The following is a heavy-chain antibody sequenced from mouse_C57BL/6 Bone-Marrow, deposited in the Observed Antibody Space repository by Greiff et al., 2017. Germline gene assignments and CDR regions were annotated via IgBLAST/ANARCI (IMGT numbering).Heavy chain of an antibody. J-gene: IGHJ1*03. CDR3: AKKARGWYFDV. Sequence: VKLMESGPGLVQPSQSLSITCTVSGFSLTSYGVHWVRQSPGKGLEWLGVIWRGGSTDYNAAFMSRLSITKDNSKSQVFFKMNSLQADDTAIYYCAKKARGWYFDVWGTGTTVTVSS. CDR1: GFSLTSYG. V-gene: IGHV2-5*01. CDR2: IWRGGST.